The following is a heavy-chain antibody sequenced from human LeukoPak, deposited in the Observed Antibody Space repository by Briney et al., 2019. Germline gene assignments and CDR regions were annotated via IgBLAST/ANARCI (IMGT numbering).Heavy chain of an antibody. V-gene: IGHV4-39*01. CDR3: VGRKSTTPNWFDP. CDR1: GXSINSADFY. Sequence: PSETLSLTCTVSGXSINSADFYWGWIRQSPGKGLEWIGAIYYSGVTFYNPSLKSRVTISVDTSKNQFSLKLTSVTAADTSIYYCVGRKSTTPNWFDPWGQGILVTVSS. D-gene: IGHD1-1*01. J-gene: IGHJ5*02. CDR2: IYYSGVT.